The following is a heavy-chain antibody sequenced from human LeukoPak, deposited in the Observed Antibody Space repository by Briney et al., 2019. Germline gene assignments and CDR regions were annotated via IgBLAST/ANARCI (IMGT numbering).Heavy chain of an antibody. CDR2: INHSGST. Sequence: SETLSLTCAVYGGSFNGYYWSWIRQPPGKGLEWIGEINHSGSTNYNPSLKSRVTISVDTSKNQFSLKLSSVTAADTAVYYCAGRITPEFDPWGQGTLVTVSS. D-gene: IGHD3-16*01. J-gene: IGHJ5*02. CDR1: GGSFNGYY. V-gene: IGHV4-34*01. CDR3: AGRITPEFDP.